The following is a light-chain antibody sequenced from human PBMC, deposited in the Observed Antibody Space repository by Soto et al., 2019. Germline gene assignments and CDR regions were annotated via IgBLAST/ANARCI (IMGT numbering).Light chain of an antibody. Sequence: EIVLTQSPGTLSLSPGERATLSCRASQSVSSNNLDWYQQRPGQAPRVVIYGASTRATGIPERFSGSGSGTDFTLTISRLEPEDFAVYYCQQYGRSPFTVGPGTKVDIK. J-gene: IGKJ3*01. CDR3: QQYGRSPFT. V-gene: IGKV3-20*01. CDR2: GAS. CDR1: QSVSSNN.